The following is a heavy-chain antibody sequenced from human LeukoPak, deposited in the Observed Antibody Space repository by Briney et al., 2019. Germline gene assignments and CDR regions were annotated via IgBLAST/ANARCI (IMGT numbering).Heavy chain of an antibody. V-gene: IGHV4-34*01. J-gene: IGHJ4*02. Sequence: SETLSLTCAVYGGSFSGYYWSWIRQPPGKGLEWIGEINHSGSTNYNPSLKSRVTISVDTSKNQFSLKLSSATAADTAVYYCALGYNDIWELWGQGNMVTVSS. CDR2: INHSGST. CDR1: GGSFSGYY. CDR3: ALGYNDIWEL. D-gene: IGHD1-26*01.